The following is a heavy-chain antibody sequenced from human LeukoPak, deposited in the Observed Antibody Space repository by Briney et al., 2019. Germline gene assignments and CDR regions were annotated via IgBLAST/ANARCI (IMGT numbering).Heavy chain of an antibody. Sequence: SETLSLTCTVSGGSISSYYWSWIRQPPGKGLEWIGYIYYSGSTNYNPSLKSRVTISVDTSKNQFSLKLSSVTAADTAVYYCARCYYDSSASWVFDYWGQGTLVTVSP. D-gene: IGHD3-22*01. CDR2: IYYSGST. V-gene: IGHV4-59*08. CDR3: ARCYYDSSASWVFDY. J-gene: IGHJ4*02. CDR1: GGSISSYY.